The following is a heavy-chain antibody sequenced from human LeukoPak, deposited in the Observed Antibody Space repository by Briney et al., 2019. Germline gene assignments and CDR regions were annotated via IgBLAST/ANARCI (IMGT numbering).Heavy chain of an antibody. CDR2: ISGNGYNT. D-gene: IGHD3-10*01. CDR1: GFTLGSYA. J-gene: IGHJ4*02. Sequence: GESLRLSCAGSGFTLGSYAMSWVRQAPGKGLEWVSAISGNGYNTYYADSVKGRFTISSESSGNTLYLQMHNLRAEDTAVYYCAKGVRLGFAFYFDYWGQGTLVTVSS. V-gene: IGHV3-23*01. CDR3: AKGVRLGFAFYFDY.